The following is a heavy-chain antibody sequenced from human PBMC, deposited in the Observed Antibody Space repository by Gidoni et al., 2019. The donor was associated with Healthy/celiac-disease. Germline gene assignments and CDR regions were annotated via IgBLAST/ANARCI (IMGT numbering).Heavy chain of an antibody. J-gene: IGHJ4*02. CDR2: INPSGGST. D-gene: IGHD3-22*01. Sequence: QVQLVQSGAEVKKPGASVTVSCKASGYTFTSYYMHWVRQAPGQGLEWMGIINPSGGSTSYAQKFQGRVTMTRDTSTSTVYMELSSLRSEDTAVYYCARGSITMIVLRGGSFDYWGQGTLVTVSS. CDR3: ARGSITMIVLRGGSFDY. V-gene: IGHV1-46*03. CDR1: GYTFTSYY.